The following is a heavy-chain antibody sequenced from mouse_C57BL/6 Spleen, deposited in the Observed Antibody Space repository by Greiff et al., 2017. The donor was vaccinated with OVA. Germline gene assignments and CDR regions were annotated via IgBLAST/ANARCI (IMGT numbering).Heavy chain of an antibody. V-gene: IGHV5-12*01. Sequence: EVQVVESGGGLVQPGGSLKLSCAASGFTFSDYYMYWVRQTPEKRLEWVAYISNGGGSTYYPDTVKGRFTISRDNAKNTLYLQMSRLKSEDTAMYYGASPYYGSSHWYFDVWGTGTTVTVSS. CDR2: ISNGGGST. J-gene: IGHJ1*03. D-gene: IGHD1-1*01. CDR1: GFTFSDYY. CDR3: ASPYYGSSHWYFDV.